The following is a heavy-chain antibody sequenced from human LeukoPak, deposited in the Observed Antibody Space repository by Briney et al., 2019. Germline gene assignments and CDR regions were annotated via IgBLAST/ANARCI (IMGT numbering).Heavy chain of an antibody. Sequence: GASVKVPCKASGYTFTSYGISWVRQAPGQGLEWMGWISAYNGSTNYAQKLQGRVTMTTDTSTSTAYMELRSLRSDDTAVYYCARWLQMGDSSGYYLFDYWGQGTLVTVSS. CDR1: GYTFTSYG. CDR3: ARWLQMGDSSGYYLFDY. J-gene: IGHJ4*02. CDR2: ISAYNGST. D-gene: IGHD3-22*01. V-gene: IGHV1-18*01.